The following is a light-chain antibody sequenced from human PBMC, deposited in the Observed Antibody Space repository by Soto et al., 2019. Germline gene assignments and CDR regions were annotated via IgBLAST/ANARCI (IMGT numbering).Light chain of an antibody. V-gene: IGLV2-8*01. CDR1: SSDIGGYDS. CDR3: SSYTSSSTLGGV. CDR2: DVS. J-gene: IGLJ3*02. Sequence: QSVLTQSPSASGSPGQSVTISCTGTSSDIGGYDSVSWYQQHPGKAPKVMIYDVSKRPSRVPDRFSGSKSGNTASLTVSALQAEDEADYYCSSYTSSSTLGGVFGGGTKLTVL.